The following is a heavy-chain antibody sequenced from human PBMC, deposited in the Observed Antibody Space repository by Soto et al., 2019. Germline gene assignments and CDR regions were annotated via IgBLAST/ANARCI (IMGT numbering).Heavy chain of an antibody. J-gene: IGHJ4*02. Sequence: GGSLILSCVASGFTFRNYAMSWVRQAPGKGLEWVSSVSGNSGDTYDADSVRGRFTISRDNFKNTLYLQMNSLRPGDTAIYFCAKVRVGVLYATNFDAWCQGALVTVSS. D-gene: IGHD1-26*01. V-gene: IGHV3-23*01. CDR2: VSGNSGDT. CDR1: GFTFRNYA. CDR3: AKVRVGVLYATNFDA.